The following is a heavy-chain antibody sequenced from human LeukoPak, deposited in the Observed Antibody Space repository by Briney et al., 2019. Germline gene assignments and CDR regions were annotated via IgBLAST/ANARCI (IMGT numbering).Heavy chain of an antibody. D-gene: IGHD3-9*01. CDR2: IHCNGCT. J-gene: IGHJ4*02. CDR1: GVSISSSQW. Sequence: SETLSLTCAVSGVSISSSQWWIWVRQPPGQGLEWIGEIHCNGCTRYNPSLKRRVTMSIDYSKNQFSLKVSSVTAADTAIYYCGKTDIYFEPIDYWGPGSLVTVSS. V-gene: IGHV4-4*02. CDR3: GKTDIYFEPIDY.